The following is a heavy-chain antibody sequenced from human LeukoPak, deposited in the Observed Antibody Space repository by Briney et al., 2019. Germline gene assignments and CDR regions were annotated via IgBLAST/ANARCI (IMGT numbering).Heavy chain of an antibody. J-gene: IGHJ4*02. V-gene: IGHV3-11*01. CDR1: GFPFSDYY. Sequence: PGGSLRLSCAASGFPFSDYYMTWLRQAPGKGLEWVAQISGGGTSIHYADSVRGRFTISRDDAKNSLYLEMNSLRVEDTAIYYCAGDDYPYYFEYWGQGALVTVSA. D-gene: IGHD5-12*01. CDR3: AGDDYPYYFEY. CDR2: ISGGGTSI.